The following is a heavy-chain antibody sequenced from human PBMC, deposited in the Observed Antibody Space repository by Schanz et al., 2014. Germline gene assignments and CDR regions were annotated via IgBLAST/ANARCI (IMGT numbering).Heavy chain of an antibody. CDR2: IVPIAGIT. Sequence: QVQLVQSGADVKKPGSSVRVSCKASGGTFSSDTFSWVRQAPGQGLEWMGRIVPIAGITNYAQRFQGRVTITADKSSDTAYMELSSLRSEDTAVYYCARGGGTEDVFDIWGQGTILTVSS. CDR3: ARGGGTEDVFDI. V-gene: IGHV1-69*02. J-gene: IGHJ3*02. CDR1: GGTFSSDT. D-gene: IGHD1-1*01.